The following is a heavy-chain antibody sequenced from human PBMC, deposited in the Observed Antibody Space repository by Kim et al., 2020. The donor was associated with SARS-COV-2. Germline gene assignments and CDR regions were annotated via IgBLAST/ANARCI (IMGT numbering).Heavy chain of an antibody. CDR2: IIPILGIA. Sequence: SVKVSCKASGVTFSSYAISWVRHAPGQGLEWMGRIIPILGIANYAQKFQGRVTITADKSTSTAYMELSSLRSEDTAVDYCARLTMVRGVIIRYYYGMDVWGQGTTVTVSS. CDR3: ARLTMVRGVIIRYYYGMDV. V-gene: IGHV1-69*04. D-gene: IGHD3-10*01. CDR1: GVTFSSYA. J-gene: IGHJ6*02.